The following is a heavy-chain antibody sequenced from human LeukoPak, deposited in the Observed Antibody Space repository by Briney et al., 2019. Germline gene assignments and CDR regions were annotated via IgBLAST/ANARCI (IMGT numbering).Heavy chain of an antibody. CDR3: AREIRDGYKKGYYFDY. CDR1: GFTFSSYA. J-gene: IGHJ4*02. CDR2: ISYDGSNK. V-gene: IGHV3-30-3*01. D-gene: IGHD5-24*01. Sequence: GGSLRLSCAASGFTFSSYAMHWVRQAPGKGLEWVAVISYDGSNKYYADSVKGRFTISRDNSKNTLYLQMNSLRAEDTAVYYCAREIRDGYKKGYYFDYWGQGTLVTVSS.